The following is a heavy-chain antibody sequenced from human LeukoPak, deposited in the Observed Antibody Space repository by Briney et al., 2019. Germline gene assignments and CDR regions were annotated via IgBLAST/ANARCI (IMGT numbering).Heavy chain of an antibody. Sequence: PGRSLRLSCAASGFTFTNFEMKWVRQAPGKGLEWVSYISYSGSTTSYADSVKGRFTISRDNAKNSLYLQMNSLRAEDTAVYYCARAGPPAFDPWGQGTLVTVSS. CDR3: ARAGPPAFDP. CDR2: ISYSGSTT. J-gene: IGHJ5*02. CDR1: GFTFTNFE. V-gene: IGHV3-48*03.